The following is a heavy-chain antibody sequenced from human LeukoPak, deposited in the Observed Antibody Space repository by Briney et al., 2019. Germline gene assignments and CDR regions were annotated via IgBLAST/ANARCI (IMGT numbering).Heavy chain of an antibody. J-gene: IGHJ3*02. V-gene: IGHV3-74*01. CDR3: ARGWTQDAFDI. Sequence: PGGSLRLSCAASGFNFASHWMHWVRQTPGKGLVWVSRINSGGSGTSYADSVKGRFTISRDNSKNTLYLQMNSLRAEDTAVYYCARGWTQDAFDIWGQGTMVTVSS. CDR1: GFNFASHW. D-gene: IGHD2-15*01. CDR2: INSGGSGT.